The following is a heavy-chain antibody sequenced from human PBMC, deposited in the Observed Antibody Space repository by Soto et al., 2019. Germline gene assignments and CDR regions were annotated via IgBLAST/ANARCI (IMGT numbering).Heavy chain of an antibody. CDR2: ISGSGGST. V-gene: IGHV3-23*01. J-gene: IGHJ6*02. CDR1: GFTFSSYA. CDR3: AKDDPSGYDSLYYYYYYGMDV. Sequence: GVSRRLSCAASGFTFSSYAMSWVRQAPGKGLEWVSAISGSGGSTYYADSGKGRFTISRDNSKNTLYLQMNSLRAEDTAVYYCAKDDPSGYDSLYYYYYYGMDVWGQGTTVTVSS. D-gene: IGHD5-12*01.